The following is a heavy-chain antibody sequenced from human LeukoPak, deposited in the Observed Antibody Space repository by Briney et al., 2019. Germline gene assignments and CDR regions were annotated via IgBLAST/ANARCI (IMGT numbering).Heavy chain of an antibody. Sequence: SETLSLTCAVSGGSIISGNWWSWVRQPPGKGLEWIGEIYHSGRTNYNPSLKSRVTISLDKSKNQFSLNLSSVTAADTAVYYCARRMGGITMVRGVSGLKFYYYYYMDVWGKGTTVTISS. CDR2: IYHSGRT. V-gene: IGHV4-4*02. J-gene: IGHJ6*03. CDR1: GGSIISGNW. CDR3: ARRMGGITMVRGVSGLKFYYYYYMDV. D-gene: IGHD3-10*01.